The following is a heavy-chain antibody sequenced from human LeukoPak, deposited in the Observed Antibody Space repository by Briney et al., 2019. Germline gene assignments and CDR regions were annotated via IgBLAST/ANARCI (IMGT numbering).Heavy chain of an antibody. CDR3: ARVKRGYCSGGSCYAGYYYYYMDV. J-gene: IGHJ6*03. V-gene: IGHV4-4*07. CDR1: GGSISSYY. D-gene: IGHD2-15*01. CDR2: IYTSGST. Sequence: SETLSLTCTVSGGSISSYYWSWIRQPAGKGLEWIGRIYTSGSTNYNPSLKSRVTISVDTSKNQFSLKLSSVTAADTAVYYCARVKRGYCSGGSCYAGYYYYYMDVWGKRTTVTISS.